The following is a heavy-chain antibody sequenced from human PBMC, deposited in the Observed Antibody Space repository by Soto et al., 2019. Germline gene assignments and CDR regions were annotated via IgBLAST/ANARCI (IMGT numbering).Heavy chain of an antibody. CDR1: GGSISSDNYY. CDR3: ARVPDL. CDR2: IYYDGNT. V-gene: IGHV4-39*07. Sequence: PSETLSLTCTVSGGSISSDNYYWGWIRQPPGKGLEWIGSIYYDGNTYYNPSLKSRVTISVDRSKNQFSLKLSSVTAADTAVYYCARVPDLWGQGTLVTVSS. J-gene: IGHJ5*02. D-gene: IGHD2-2*01.